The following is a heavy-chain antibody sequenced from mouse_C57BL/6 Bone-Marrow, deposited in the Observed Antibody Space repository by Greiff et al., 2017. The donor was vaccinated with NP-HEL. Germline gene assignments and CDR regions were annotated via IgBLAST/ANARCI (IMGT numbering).Heavy chain of an antibody. V-gene: IGHV5-9-1*02. Sequence: EVKVVESGEGLVKPGGSLKLSCAASGFTFSSYAMSWVRQTPEKRLEWVAYISSGGDYIYYADTVKGRFTISRDNARNTLYLQMSSLKSEDTAMYYCTSAYYSNYLYYYAMDYWGQGTSVTVSS. CDR3: TSAYYSNYLYYYAMDY. CDR2: ISSGGDYI. J-gene: IGHJ4*01. CDR1: GFTFSSYA. D-gene: IGHD2-5*01.